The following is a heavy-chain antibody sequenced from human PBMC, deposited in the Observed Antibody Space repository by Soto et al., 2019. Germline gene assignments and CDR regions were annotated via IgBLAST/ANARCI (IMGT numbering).Heavy chain of an antibody. CDR1: GFTFSSYG. V-gene: IGHV3-30*18. CDR3: AKDWVRFLEWLLPSDYYYYYMDV. CDR2: ISYDGSNK. Sequence: GGSLRLSCAASGFTFSSYGMHWVRQAPGKGLEWVAVISYDGSNKYYADSVKGRFTISRDNSKNTLYLQMNSLRAEDTAVYYCAKDWVRFLEWLLPSDYYYYYMDVWGKGTTVTVSS. D-gene: IGHD3-3*01. J-gene: IGHJ6*03.